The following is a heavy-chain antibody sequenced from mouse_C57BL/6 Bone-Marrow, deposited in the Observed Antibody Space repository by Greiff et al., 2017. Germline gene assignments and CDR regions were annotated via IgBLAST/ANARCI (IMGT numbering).Heavy chain of an antibody. CDR1: GYEFGSSG. CDR2: LYPGDGDT. V-gene: IGHV1-82*01. D-gene: IGHD1-1*01. J-gene: IGHJ3*01. CDR3: ARDYYGPPRFAY. Sequence: VQLQQSGPELVKPGASVKISCKASGYEFGSSGRNWVKQRPGKGLGWIGRLYPGDGDTNYNGKFKGKATLHADKSSSTAYMQLSSLTSEESAVYFCARDYYGPPRFAYWGQGTLVTVSA.